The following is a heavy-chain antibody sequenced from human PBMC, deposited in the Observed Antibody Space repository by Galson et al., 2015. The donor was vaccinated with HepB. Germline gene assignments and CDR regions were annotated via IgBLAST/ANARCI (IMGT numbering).Heavy chain of an antibody. J-gene: IGHJ4*02. CDR1: GFTFSSYA. D-gene: IGHD2-2*01. Sequence: SLRLSCAASGFTFSSYAMSWVRQAPGKGLEWVSAISGSGGSTYYADSVKGRFTISRDNSKNPLYPQMNSLRAEDTAVYYCAKGPYCSSTSCYHRPFDYWGQGTLVTVSS. CDR3: AKGPYCSSTSCYHRPFDY. V-gene: IGHV3-23*01. CDR2: ISGSGGST.